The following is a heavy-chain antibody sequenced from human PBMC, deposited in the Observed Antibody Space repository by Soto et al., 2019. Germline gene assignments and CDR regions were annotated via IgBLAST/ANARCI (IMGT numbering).Heavy chain of an antibody. D-gene: IGHD5-18*01. CDR1: GGTFSSYT. CDR2: ISPILGIA. V-gene: IGHV1-69*02. CDR3: ARGKMVTDAFDI. Sequence: QVQLVQSGAEVKKPGSSVKVSCKASGGTFSSYTISWVRQATGQGLEWMGRISPILGIANYAQKFQGRVTITADKSTSTAYMELSSLRSEDTAVYYCARGKMVTDAFDIWGQGTMVTVSS. J-gene: IGHJ3*02.